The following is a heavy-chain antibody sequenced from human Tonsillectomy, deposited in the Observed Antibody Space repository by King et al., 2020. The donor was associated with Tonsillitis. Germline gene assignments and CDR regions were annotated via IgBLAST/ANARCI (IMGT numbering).Heavy chain of an antibody. CDR1: RFTFRDYY. D-gene: IGHD6-19*01. Sequence: VQLVESGGGLVKPGGSLRLSFAASRFTFRDYYMSWIRQAPGKGLEGVSYSSSSSRYTNYADSVKGGFTISRDNAKNSLYLQMHSLRAEDTAVHYCARAVYSSGWFYPDYWGQGTLVTVSS. J-gene: IGHJ4*02. CDR2: SSSSSRYT. CDR3: ARAVYSSGWFYPDY. V-gene: IGHV3-11*05.